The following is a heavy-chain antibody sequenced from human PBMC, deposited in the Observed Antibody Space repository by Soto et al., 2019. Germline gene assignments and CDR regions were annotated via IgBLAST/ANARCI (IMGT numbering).Heavy chain of an antibody. V-gene: IGHV4-34*01. CDR2: INHSGST. J-gene: IGHJ5*02. D-gene: IGHD5-12*01. CDR3: ARGFYDFDP. Sequence: SETLSLTCAVYGGSFSGYYWSWIRQPPGKGLEWIGEINHSGSTNYNPSLKSRVTISVDTSKNQFSLKLSSVTAADTAVYYCARGFYDFDPWGQGTLVTVSS. CDR1: GGSFSGYY.